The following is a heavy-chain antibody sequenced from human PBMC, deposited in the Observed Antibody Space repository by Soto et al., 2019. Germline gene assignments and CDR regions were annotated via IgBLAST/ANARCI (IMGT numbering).Heavy chain of an antibody. CDR3: ARDLAAGDY. Sequence: QVQLVQSVAEVKKPGASVKLSCNASGYTFINYYIHWVRQAPGQGFECMGIFNPTSGSTNYAQKFQDRVYLTMDTSTRTVYMELSSLRCGDTAVYYCARDLAAGDYWGQGTLVTVSS. J-gene: IGHJ4*02. CDR2: FNPTSGST. V-gene: IGHV1-46*01. D-gene: IGHD6-13*01. CDR1: GYTFINYY.